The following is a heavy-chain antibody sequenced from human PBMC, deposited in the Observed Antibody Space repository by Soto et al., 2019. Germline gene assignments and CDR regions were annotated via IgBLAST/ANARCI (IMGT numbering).Heavy chain of an antibody. Sequence: GGSLRLSCSASGFTFMNYGMHWVRQAPGKGLEWVAVIWYDGSKQYYADSVKGRFTISRDNSKNRLYLQMNSLRADDTALYHCARDNVGQLVPTGYLQHWGQGTPVTVSS. D-gene: IGHD2-2*01. CDR2: IWYDGSKQ. CDR1: GFTFMNYG. CDR3: ARDNVGQLVPTGYLQH. J-gene: IGHJ1*01. V-gene: IGHV3-33*01.